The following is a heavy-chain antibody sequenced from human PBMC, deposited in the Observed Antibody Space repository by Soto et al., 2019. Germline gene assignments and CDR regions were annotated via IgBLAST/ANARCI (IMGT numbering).Heavy chain of an antibody. J-gene: IGHJ4*02. CDR1: GGTFSSYA. Sequence: GASVKVSCKASGGTFSSYAISWVRQAPGQGLEWMGGIIPIFGTANYAQKFQGRVTITADESTSTVYMELSSLRSEDTAVYYCARGGSRHCSSTSCYFVWLNYWGQGTLVTVSS. V-gene: IGHV1-69*13. CDR2: IIPIFGTA. CDR3: ARGGSRHCSSTSCYFVWLNY. D-gene: IGHD2-2*01.